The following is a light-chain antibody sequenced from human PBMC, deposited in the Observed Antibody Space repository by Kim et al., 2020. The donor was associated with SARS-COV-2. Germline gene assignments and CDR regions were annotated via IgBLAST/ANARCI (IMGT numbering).Light chain of an antibody. CDR2: RNT. CDR1: SSNIGAGYD. J-gene: IGLJ3*02. Sequence: QSVLTQPPSVSGAPGQRVTISCTGGSSNIGAGYDVHWYQQLPGTAPKLLIYRNTNRPSGVPDRFSGSESGTSASLAITGLQAEDEGDYYCQSYDSSLSGSVFGGGTNVTVL. V-gene: IGLV1-40*01. CDR3: QSYDSSLSGSV.